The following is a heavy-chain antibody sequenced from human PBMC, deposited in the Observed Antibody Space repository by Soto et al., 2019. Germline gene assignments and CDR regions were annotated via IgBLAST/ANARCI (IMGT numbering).Heavy chain of an antibody. Sequence: GGSLRLSCAASGFTFSSYDMSWVRQAPGKGLEWVATVTGSGDSTYYADSVKGRFTISRDNSKNTLYLQMNSLRADDTALYYCAKWGNDWGYYYYGFNVWGQGATVTVSS. CDR1: GFTFSSYD. CDR2: VTGSGDST. J-gene: IGHJ6*02. V-gene: IGHV3-23*01. D-gene: IGHD7-27*01. CDR3: AKWGNDWGYYYYGFNV.